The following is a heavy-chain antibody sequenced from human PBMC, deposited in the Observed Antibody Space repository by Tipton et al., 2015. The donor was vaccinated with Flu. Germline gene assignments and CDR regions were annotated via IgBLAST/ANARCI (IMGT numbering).Heavy chain of an antibody. V-gene: IGHV4-4*08. J-gene: IGHJ5*02. CDR2: IHNSGTS. Sequence: TLSLTCTVSGGSIGSNYWSWVRQPPGKGLEYIGYIHNSGTSNYNPSLKSRATMSVDTSKNQFSLKLTSVTAADTAVYYCARPTVPAGFDPWGPGTLVTVSS. CDR1: GGSIGSNY. CDR3: ARPTVPAGFDP. D-gene: IGHD4-17*01.